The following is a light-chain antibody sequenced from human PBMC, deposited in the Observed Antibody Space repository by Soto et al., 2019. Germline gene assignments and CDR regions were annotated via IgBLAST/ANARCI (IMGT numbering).Light chain of an antibody. CDR1: SRDVGGYNY. CDR3: SSYTTSSPHVL. J-gene: IGLJ2*01. Sequence: QSALTQPASVSGSPGQSITISCTGTSRDVGGYNYVSWYQQHPGKGPKLMIYDVSDRPSGVSNRFSGSKSGNTASLTISGLRAEDEADYYCSSYTTSSPHVLFGGGTKLTVL. V-gene: IGLV2-14*03. CDR2: DVS.